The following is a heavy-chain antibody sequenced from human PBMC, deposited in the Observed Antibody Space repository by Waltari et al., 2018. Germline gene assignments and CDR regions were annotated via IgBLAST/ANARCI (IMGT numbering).Heavy chain of an antibody. CDR3: AKGGVEMATKISFYYYYYYMDV. V-gene: IGHV3-43D*03. CDR2: ISWDGGST. CDR1: GFTFDDYA. J-gene: IGHJ6*03. Sequence: EVQLVESGGVVVQPGGSLRLSCAASGFTFDDYAMHWVRQAPGKGLEWVSLISWDGGSTDYADSVKGRLTIARDNSKNSLYLQMNSLRAEDTALYYCAKGGVEMATKISFYYYYYYMDVWGKGTTVTISS. D-gene: IGHD5-12*01.